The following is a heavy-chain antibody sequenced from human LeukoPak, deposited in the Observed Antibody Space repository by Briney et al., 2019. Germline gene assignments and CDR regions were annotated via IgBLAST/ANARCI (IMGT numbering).Heavy chain of an antibody. J-gene: IGHJ6*03. D-gene: IGHD6-13*01. CDR1: GGTFSSYA. V-gene: IGHV1-69*05. Sequence: SVKVSCKASGGTFSSYAISWVRQAPGQGLEWMGGIIPIFGTANYARKFQGRVTITTDESTSTAYMELSSLRSEDTAVYYCARDRIAAAGYYYYYMDVWGKGTTVTVSS. CDR3: ARDRIAAAGYYYYYMDV. CDR2: IIPIFGTA.